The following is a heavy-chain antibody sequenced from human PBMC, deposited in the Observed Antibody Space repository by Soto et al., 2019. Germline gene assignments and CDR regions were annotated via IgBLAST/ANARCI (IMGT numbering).Heavy chain of an antibody. V-gene: IGHV4-39*01. CDR2: IYYTGST. D-gene: IGHD7-27*01. J-gene: IGHJ6*02. CDR1: GGSMRRSSYY. Sequence: QLQLQQSGPGLVKPSETLSLTCNVSGGSMRRSSYYWGWLRQPTGKGLEWIGSIYYTGSTHYNPSVKSRVTISVDTSKNQFSLKLSTVTAADTAVDYCAKHHVTGNWHHLGDGMDVRGQGTTVTVSS. CDR3: AKHHVTGNWHHLGDGMDV.